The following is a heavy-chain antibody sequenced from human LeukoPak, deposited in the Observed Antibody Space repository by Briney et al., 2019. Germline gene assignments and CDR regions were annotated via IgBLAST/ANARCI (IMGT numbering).Heavy chain of an antibody. V-gene: IGHV3-30*02. CDR3: AKETRGSYSDY. D-gene: IGHD1-26*01. Sequence: GGSLRLSCAASGFTFSSSGMHWVRQAPGKGLEWVAFIQYDGTSKYYADSVKGRFTISRDNSKNTVYLQMNSLRAEDTAVYYCAKETRGSYSDYWGQGTLVTVSS. CDR1: GFTFSSSG. CDR2: IQYDGTSK. J-gene: IGHJ4*02.